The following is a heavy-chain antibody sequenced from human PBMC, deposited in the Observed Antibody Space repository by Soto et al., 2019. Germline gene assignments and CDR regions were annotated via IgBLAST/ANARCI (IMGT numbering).Heavy chain of an antibody. V-gene: IGHV3-66*01. D-gene: IGHD3-10*01. CDR3: APLYYYGSDAFDI. CDR1: GFTVSSNY. Sequence: GGSLRLSCAASGFTVSSNYMSWVRQAPGKGLEWVSVIYSGGSTYYADSVKGRFTISRDNSKNTLYLQMNSLRAEDTAVYYCAPLYYYGSDAFDIWGQGIMVTVSS. CDR2: IYSGGST. J-gene: IGHJ3*02.